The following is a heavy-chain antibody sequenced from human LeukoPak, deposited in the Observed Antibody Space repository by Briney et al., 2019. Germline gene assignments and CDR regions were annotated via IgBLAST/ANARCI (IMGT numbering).Heavy chain of an antibody. V-gene: IGHV1-46*01. J-gene: IGHJ4*02. CDR3: ARDDGGGTYYFDY. CDR1: GYTFTSYY. Sequence: ASVKVSCKASGYTFTSYYIHWVRQTPGQGLEWMGMINANSGSTTNAQRFQGRVTMTRDTSTSTVYMELSSLRAEDTAVYYCARDDGGGTYYFDYWGQGTLVTVSS. D-gene: IGHD1/OR15-1a*01. CDR2: INANSGST.